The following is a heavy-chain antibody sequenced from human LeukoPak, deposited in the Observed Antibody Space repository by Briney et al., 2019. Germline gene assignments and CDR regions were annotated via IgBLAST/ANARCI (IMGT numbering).Heavy chain of an antibody. CDR1: GFTFSDFY. D-gene: IGHD3-10*01. Sequence: GGSLRLSCAASGFTFSDFYMSWIRQAQGKGRGWVSYISSSGSNIYYATSVKARFTISRDNAKNSLYLQMNSLRAEDTAVYYCAREGDYYGSGSYVDYWGQGTLVTVSS. V-gene: IGHV3-11*01. J-gene: IGHJ4*02. CDR3: AREGDYYGSGSYVDY. CDR2: ISSSGSNI.